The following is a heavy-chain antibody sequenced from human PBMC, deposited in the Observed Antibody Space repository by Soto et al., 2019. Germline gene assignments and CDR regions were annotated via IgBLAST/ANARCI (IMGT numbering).Heavy chain of an antibody. CDR3: ARDQSPSSGWPGMDV. CDR1: GYTFTDYY. J-gene: IGHJ6*02. V-gene: IGHV1-2*02. CDR2: INPNSGGT. D-gene: IGHD6-19*01. Sequence: QVQLVQSGAEVKKPGASVKVSCKASGYTFTDYYMHWVRQATGQGLEWMGWINPNSGGTNYAQKFQGRVTMTRDTSISTAYMELNRLRSDDTAVYYCARDQSPSSGWPGMDVWGQGTTVTVSS.